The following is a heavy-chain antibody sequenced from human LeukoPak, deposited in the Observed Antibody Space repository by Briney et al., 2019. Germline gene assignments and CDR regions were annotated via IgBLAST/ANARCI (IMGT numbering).Heavy chain of an antibody. J-gene: IGHJ4*02. CDR1: GFTFSSYA. V-gene: IGHV3-30-3*01. CDR2: ISYDGSNK. Sequence: QTGGSLRLFCAASGFTFSSYAMHWVRQAPGKGLEWVAVISYDGSNKYYADSVKGRFTISRDNSKNTLYLQMNSLRAEDTAVYYCARGGVAAAGTVWDWGQGTLVTVSS. CDR3: ARGGVAAAGTVWD. D-gene: IGHD6-13*01.